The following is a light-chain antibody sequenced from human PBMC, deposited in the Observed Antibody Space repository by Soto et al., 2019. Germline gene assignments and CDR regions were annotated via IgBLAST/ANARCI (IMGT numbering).Light chain of an antibody. CDR3: QQYTNWPPNT. CDR2: GAS. J-gene: IGKJ5*01. V-gene: IGKV3-15*01. Sequence: TLMPQSPDTRSVSPVESPTLSYRASQRVYSNLAWYQQRPGQAPRLLIYGASTRATGVPARFSGRGSGTEFTITLRSLQAEDFAVYYCQQYTNWPPNTFGQGTRLEIK. CDR1: QRVYSN.